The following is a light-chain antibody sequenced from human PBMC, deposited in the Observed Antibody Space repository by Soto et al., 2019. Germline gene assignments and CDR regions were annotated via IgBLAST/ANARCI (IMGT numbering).Light chain of an antibody. CDR1: QSISSW. CDR2: DAS. J-gene: IGKJ1*01. Sequence: DIQMTQSPSTLSASVGDRVTITCRASQSISSWLAWYQQKPGKAPKLLIYDASSLESGVPSRFSGSVAGTEFTLTISGLQPDDFATYYCQQYNSYPWTFGQGTKVEIK. CDR3: QQYNSYPWT. V-gene: IGKV1-5*01.